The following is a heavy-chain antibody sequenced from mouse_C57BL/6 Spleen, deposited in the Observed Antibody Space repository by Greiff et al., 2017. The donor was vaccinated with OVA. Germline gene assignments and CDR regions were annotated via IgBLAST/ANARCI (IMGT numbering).Heavy chain of an antibody. D-gene: IGHD1-1*01. J-gene: IGHJ1*03. CDR1: GYTFTSYW. Sequence: QVQLQQSGTELVKPGASVKLSCKASGYTFTSYWMHWVKQRPGQGLEWIGNINPSNGGTNYNEKFKSKATLTVAKSSSTAYMQLSSLTSEDSAVYYCARVTTVGWYFDVWGTGTTVTVSS. V-gene: IGHV1-53*01. CDR2: INPSNGGT. CDR3: ARVTTVGWYFDV.